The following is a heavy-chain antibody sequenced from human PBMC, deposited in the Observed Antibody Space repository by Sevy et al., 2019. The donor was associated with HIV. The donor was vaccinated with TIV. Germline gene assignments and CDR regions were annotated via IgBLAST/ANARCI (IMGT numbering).Heavy chain of an antibody. V-gene: IGHV3-23*01. Sequence: GESLKISCAASGFTFTNYGMHWVRQAPGKGLEWVSGISNSGANTYYADSVRGRFTVSRDNSKNTVYLQLNSLRAEDTAIYYCAKEWTLLSDWYGDFDYWGQGTLVTVSS. CDR1: GFTFTNYG. CDR2: ISNSGANT. J-gene: IGHJ4*02. CDR3: AKEWTLLSDWYGDFDY. D-gene: IGHD6-19*01.